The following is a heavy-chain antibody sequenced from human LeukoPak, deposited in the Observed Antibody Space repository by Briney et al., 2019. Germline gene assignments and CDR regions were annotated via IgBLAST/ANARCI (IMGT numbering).Heavy chain of an antibody. Sequence: GGSLRLSCAASGFTFSSYGMHWVRQAPGKGLEWVAVIWYDGSNKYYADSVKGRFTISRDNSKNTLYLQMSSLRAEDTAVYYCARDLSTVTALNYYFDYWGQGTLVTVSS. CDR1: GFTFSSYG. D-gene: IGHD4-17*01. J-gene: IGHJ4*02. CDR3: ARDLSTVTALNYYFDY. V-gene: IGHV3-33*01. CDR2: IWYDGSNK.